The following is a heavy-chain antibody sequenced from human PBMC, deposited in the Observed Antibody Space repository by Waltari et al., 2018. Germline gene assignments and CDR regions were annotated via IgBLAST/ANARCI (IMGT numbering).Heavy chain of an antibody. D-gene: IGHD3-10*01. CDR2: IYTSGST. CDR1: GGSISSGSYY. Sequence: QVQLQESGPGLVKPSQTLSLTCTVSGGSISSGSYYWSWIRQPAGKGLEWIGRIYTSGSTNYNPSRKSRVTISVDTSKNQFSLKLSSVTAADTAVYYCARGSLDGSGSYYNGASSFDYLGQGTLVTVSS. CDR3: ARGSLDGSGSYYNGASSFDY. J-gene: IGHJ4*02. V-gene: IGHV4-61*02.